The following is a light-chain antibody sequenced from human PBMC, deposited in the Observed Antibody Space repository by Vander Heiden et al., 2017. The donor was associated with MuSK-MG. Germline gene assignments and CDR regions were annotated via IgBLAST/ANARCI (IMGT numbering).Light chain of an antibody. CDR3: QQNYSTHL. V-gene: IGKV1-39*01. CDR2: AAS. CDR1: QSMSSH. Sequence: DIQMTQSPSSLSASVGDRVTIICRASQSMSSHLNWYQQKPGKAPKLLIYAASSLQSGVPSRFSGSVSGTDFTLTISRLQPEDFATYYCQQNYSTHLFGPGTKVHIK. J-gene: IGKJ3*01.